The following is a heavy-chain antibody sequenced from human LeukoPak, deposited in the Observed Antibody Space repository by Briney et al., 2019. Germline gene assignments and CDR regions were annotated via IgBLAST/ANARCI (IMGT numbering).Heavy chain of an antibody. CDR2: TYYRSKWYT. Sequence: SQTLSLTCAISGDSVSSKSAAWNWIRQSPSRGFEWLGRTYYRSKWYTDYAVSVESRITINPDTSKNQFSLQLNSVTPEDTAVYYCARDRFSEDNWFDPWGQGTLVTVSS. J-gene: IGHJ5*02. CDR1: GDSVSSKSAA. D-gene: IGHD3-16*01. V-gene: IGHV6-1*01. CDR3: ARDRFSEDNWFDP.